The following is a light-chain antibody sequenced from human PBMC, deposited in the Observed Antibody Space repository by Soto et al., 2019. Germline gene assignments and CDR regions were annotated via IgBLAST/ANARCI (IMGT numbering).Light chain of an antibody. J-gene: IGKJ2*01. CDR3: QQYGSSSLYT. Sequence: IVLTQSPGTLSLAPGERATLSCRASQSVVSTFLAWYQQKPGQTPRLLIYDASNRATGVPDRFTGSGSGTDFTLTISRLEPEDFAVYYCQQYGSSSLYTLGPGTKVEI. CDR1: QSVVSTF. V-gene: IGKV3-20*01. CDR2: DAS.